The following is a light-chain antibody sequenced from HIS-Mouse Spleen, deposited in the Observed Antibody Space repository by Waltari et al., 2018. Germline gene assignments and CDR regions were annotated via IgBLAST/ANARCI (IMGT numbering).Light chain of an antibody. J-gene: IGLJ1*01. CDR1: SSDVGGYNY. CDR3: SSYAGSNNSLYV. CDR2: EVS. V-gene: IGLV2-8*01. Sequence: QSALTQPPSASGSPGQSVTISCTGTSSDVGGYNYVSWYPQHPGKAPKLMLYEVSKRPSGVPDRFSGSKSGNPAALTVSGLQAEDEADYYCSSYAGSNNSLYVFGTGTKVTVL.